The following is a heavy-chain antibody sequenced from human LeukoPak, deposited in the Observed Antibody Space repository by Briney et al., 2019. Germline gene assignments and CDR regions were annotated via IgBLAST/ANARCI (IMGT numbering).Heavy chain of an antibody. V-gene: IGHV7-4-1*02. Sequence: GASVKVSCKASGYSFTNYAMNWVRQAPGQGLEWMGWINTNTGNPTYAQGFTGRFVFSLDTSVSTAYLQISSLKAEDTAVYYCARVPNYSNYVGGSDYWGQGTLVTASS. CDR2: INTNTGNP. CDR1: GYSFTNYA. D-gene: IGHD4-11*01. J-gene: IGHJ4*02. CDR3: ARVPNYSNYVGGSDY.